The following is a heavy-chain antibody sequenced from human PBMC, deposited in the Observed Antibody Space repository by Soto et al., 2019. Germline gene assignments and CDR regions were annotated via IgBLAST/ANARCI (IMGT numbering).Heavy chain of an antibody. V-gene: IGHV3-21*01. CDR1: GFTFSSYS. Sequence: GGSLRLSCAASGFTFSSYSMNWVRQAPGKGLEWVSSISSSSNYIYYADSVKGRFTISRDNAKNSLYLQMNSLRVEDTAVYYCARDTTSSWTNWFDPWGQGTLVTVSS. CDR2: ISSSSNYI. CDR3: ARDTTSSWTNWFDP. J-gene: IGHJ5*02. D-gene: IGHD6-13*01.